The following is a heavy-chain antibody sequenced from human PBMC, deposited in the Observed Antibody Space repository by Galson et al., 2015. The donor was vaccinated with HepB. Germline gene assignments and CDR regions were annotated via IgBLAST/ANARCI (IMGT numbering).Heavy chain of an antibody. V-gene: IGHV3-9*01. CDR2: ISWNSGSI. CDR1: GFTFDDYA. D-gene: IGHD5-18*01. J-gene: IGHJ4*02. CDR3: AKDMADTAMGNFDY. Sequence: SLRLSCAASGFTFDDYAMHWVRQAPGKGLEWVSGISWNSGSIGYADSVKGRFTISRDNAKNSLYLQMNSLRAEDTALYYCAKDMADTAMGNFDYWGQGTLVTVSS.